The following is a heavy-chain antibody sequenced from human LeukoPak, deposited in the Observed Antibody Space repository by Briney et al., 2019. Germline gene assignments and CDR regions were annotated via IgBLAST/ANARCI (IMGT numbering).Heavy chain of an antibody. J-gene: IGHJ4*02. D-gene: IGHD3-16*02. Sequence: SQTLSLTCTVSGGSISSGDYYWSWIRQPPGKGLEWIGYIYYSGSTYYNPSLKSRVTISVDTSKNQFSLKLSSVTAADTAVYYCARGNYYDYVWGSYPPSLYYFDYWGQGTLVTVSS. CDR3: ARGNYYDYVWGSYPPSLYYFDY. CDR2: IYYSGST. V-gene: IGHV4-30-4*01. CDR1: GGSISSGDYY.